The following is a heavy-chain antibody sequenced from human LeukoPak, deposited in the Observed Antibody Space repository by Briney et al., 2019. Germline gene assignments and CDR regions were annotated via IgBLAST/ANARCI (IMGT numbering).Heavy chain of an antibody. CDR2: IYYIGST. CDR1: GGSISSSSYY. Sequence: PSETLSLTCTVSGGSISSSSYYWGWIRQPPVKGLEWIGSIYYIGSTYYNPSLKSRVTISVDTSKNQFSLKLSSVTAADTAVYYCAREGRSGWFGGIYYYYYMDVWGKGTTVTISS. J-gene: IGHJ6*03. CDR3: AREGRSGWFGGIYYYYYMDV. V-gene: IGHV4-39*07. D-gene: IGHD3-10*01.